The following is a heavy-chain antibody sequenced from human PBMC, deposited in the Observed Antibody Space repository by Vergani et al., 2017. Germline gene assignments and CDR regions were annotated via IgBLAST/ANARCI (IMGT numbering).Heavy chain of an antibody. J-gene: IGHJ2*01. CDR3: ARRASDCRSTRCYEYFDL. V-gene: IGHV3-30-3*01. Sequence: QVQLVESGGGVVQPGRSLRLSCAASGFTFGDHGIHWVRRAPGKGLEWVALISYDGTNKYYTNSVRGRFTISRDNSKSTLFLQMNSLTAEDTAFYHCARRASDCRSTRCYEYFDLWGRGTLVTVSS. CDR1: GFTFGDHG. D-gene: IGHD2-2*01. CDR2: ISYDGTNK.